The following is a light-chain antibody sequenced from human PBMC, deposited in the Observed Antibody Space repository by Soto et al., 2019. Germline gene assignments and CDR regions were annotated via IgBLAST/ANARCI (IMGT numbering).Light chain of an antibody. CDR1: TSDVGSYNL. CDR2: EGN. Sequence: QSALTQPASVSGSPGQSITISCTGTTSDVGSYNLVSWYQQHPGKAPKLIIYEGNKRPSGVSKRFSDSKSGNTASLTISGLQAEDEADYYCCSYAGSSTWVFGGGTKLTVL. J-gene: IGLJ3*02. CDR3: CSYAGSSTWV. V-gene: IGLV2-23*01.